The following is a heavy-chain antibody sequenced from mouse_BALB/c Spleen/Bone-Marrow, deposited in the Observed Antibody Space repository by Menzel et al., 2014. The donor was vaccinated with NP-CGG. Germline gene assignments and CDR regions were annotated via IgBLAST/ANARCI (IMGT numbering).Heavy chain of an antibody. CDR3: TIYDY. CDR1: GYTFTDYN. V-gene: IGHV1S29*02. CDR2: IYPYNGVT. J-gene: IGHJ2*01. D-gene: IGHD1-1*02. Sequence: EVQLQESGPELVKSGASVKISCKASGYTFTDYNIHWVKQNHGRSLEWIGYIYPYNGVTGYNQKFKNKATLTADISSTTAYMELRSLTSEDSAVYFCTIYDYWGLGTTLTVSS.